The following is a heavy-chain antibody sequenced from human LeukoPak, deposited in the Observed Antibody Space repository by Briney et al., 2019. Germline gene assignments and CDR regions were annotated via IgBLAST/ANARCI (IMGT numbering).Heavy chain of an antibody. CDR2: IFPSGGEI. CDR1: RFTFSTFA. D-gene: IGHD2-8*02. J-gene: IGHJ4*02. CDR3: ATYRQVLLPFES. V-gene: IGHV3-23*01. Sequence: GGSLRLSCAASRFTFSTFAMIWARQPPGKGLEWVSSIFPSGGEIHYADSVRGRFTISRDNSKSTLSLQMNSLRAEDTAIYYCATYRQVLLPFESWGQGTLVTVSS.